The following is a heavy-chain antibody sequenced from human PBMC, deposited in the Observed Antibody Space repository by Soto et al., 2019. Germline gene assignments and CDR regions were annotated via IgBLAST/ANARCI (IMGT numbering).Heavy chain of an antibody. Sequence: ELQLVESGGGLVQPGGSLRLSCAASGFTVSSNYMSWVRQAPGKGLEWVSVIYSGGSTYYADSVKGRFTLSRHNSEKTLYLQMNSLRAEDTAVYYCARGRDCGGDCPNLFDRWGQGTLVTVSS. CDR1: GFTVSSNY. V-gene: IGHV3-53*04. D-gene: IGHD2-21*02. CDR3: ARGRDCGGDCPNLFDR. J-gene: IGHJ5*02. CDR2: IYSGGST.